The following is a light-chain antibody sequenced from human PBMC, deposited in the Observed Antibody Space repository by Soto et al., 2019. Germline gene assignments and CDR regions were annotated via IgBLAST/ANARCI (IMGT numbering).Light chain of an antibody. J-gene: IGLJ1*01. Sequence: QLVLTQPASVSGSPGQSITISCTGTSSDVGNYDLVSWFLHHPGKAPKLLIYEVNERPSGVSNRFSGSKSGNTASLTISGLQAEDEADYYCCSYAGPTTYYVFGPGTKLTVL. CDR3: CSYAGPTTYYV. CDR1: SSDVGNYDL. V-gene: IGLV2-23*02. CDR2: EVN.